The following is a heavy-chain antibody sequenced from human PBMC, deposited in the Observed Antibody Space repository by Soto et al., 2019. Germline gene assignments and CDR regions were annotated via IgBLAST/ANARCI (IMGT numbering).Heavy chain of an antibody. V-gene: IGHV1-58*01. D-gene: IGHD1-26*01. CDR2: IVVGSGNT. CDR1: GFTFTSSA. J-gene: IGHJ6*02. Sequence: QMQLVQSGPEVKKPGTSVKVSCKASGFTFTSSAVQWVRQARGQRLEWIGWIVVGSGNTNYAQKFQERVTITRDMSTSTAYMELSSLRSEDTAVYYCAADQMVGATDLGGMDVWGQGTTVTVSS. CDR3: AADQMVGATDLGGMDV.